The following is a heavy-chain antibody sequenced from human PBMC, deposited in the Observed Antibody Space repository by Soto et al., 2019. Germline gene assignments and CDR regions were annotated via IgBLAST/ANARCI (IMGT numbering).Heavy chain of an antibody. Sequence: SVKVSCKGSGGTFSSYAISWVRQAPGQGLEWMGGIIPIFGTANYAQKFQGRVTITADESTSTAYMELSSLRSEDTAVYYCALSWELLDDDAFDIWGQGTMVTVSS. CDR3: ALSWELLDDDAFDI. D-gene: IGHD1-26*01. CDR2: IIPIFGTA. V-gene: IGHV1-69*13. CDR1: GGTFSSYA. J-gene: IGHJ3*02.